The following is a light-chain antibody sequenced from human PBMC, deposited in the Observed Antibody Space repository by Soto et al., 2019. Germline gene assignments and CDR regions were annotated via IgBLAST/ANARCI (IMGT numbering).Light chain of an antibody. CDR2: EVT. CDR3: CSYAGSNNLKV. CDR1: SSDVGGYNY. V-gene: IGLV2-8*01. Sequence: HSALTQPPSASGSPGQSVTISCTGTSSDVGGYNYVSWYQQHPGKAPKLMIYEVTKRPSGVPDRFSGSKSGNTASLTVSGLQAEDEADYYCCSYAGSNNLKVFGTGTKLTVL. J-gene: IGLJ1*01.